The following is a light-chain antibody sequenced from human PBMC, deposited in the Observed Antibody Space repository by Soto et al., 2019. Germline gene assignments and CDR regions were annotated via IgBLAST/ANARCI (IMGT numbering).Light chain of an antibody. V-gene: IGKV1-33*01. CDR2: DAS. J-gene: IGKJ5*01. Sequence: DIQMTQSPSSLSASVGDRVTITCQASQDITNYLNWYQRKPGRAPRLLLYDASSLETGVPSRFSGSGSGTDFTLTISSLQPEDVATYYCQHYDHLPITFGQGTRLEIK. CDR3: QHYDHLPIT. CDR1: QDITNY.